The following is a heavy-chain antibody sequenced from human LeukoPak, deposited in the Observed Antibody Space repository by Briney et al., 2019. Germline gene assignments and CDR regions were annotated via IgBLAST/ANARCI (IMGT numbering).Heavy chain of an antibody. D-gene: IGHD4-23*01. CDR3: ATQGVTVVTLRFDP. J-gene: IGHJ5*02. CDR1: GGSISTYF. CDR2: TFTTGST. V-gene: IGHV4-4*07. Sequence: ASETLSLTCTVSGGSISTYFWTWIRQPAGKGLEWIGRTFTTGSTDYNPSLKGRVSLALDKSNNQISLKLSSVTAADTAVYYCATQGVTVVTLRFDPWGQGTLVTVSS.